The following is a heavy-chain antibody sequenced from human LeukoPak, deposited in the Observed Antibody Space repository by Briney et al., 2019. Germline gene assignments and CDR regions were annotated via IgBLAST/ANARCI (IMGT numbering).Heavy chain of an antibody. CDR2: ISAYNGNT. D-gene: IGHD6-19*01. V-gene: IGHV1-18*01. Sequence: ASVKVSCKASGYTFTNYGISWVRQAPGQGLEWMGWISAYNGNTNYAQKLQGRVTMTTDTSTSTAYMELRSLRPDDTAVYYCARVVSGWYGRGMDYWGQGTLVTVSS. CDR1: GYTFTNYG. CDR3: ARVVSGWYGRGMDY. J-gene: IGHJ4*02.